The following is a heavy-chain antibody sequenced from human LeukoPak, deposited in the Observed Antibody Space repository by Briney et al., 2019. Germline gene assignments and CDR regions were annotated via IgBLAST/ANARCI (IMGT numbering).Heavy chain of an antibody. CDR1: GFTFSSYS. J-gene: IGHJ5*02. CDR2: ISSSSSYI. CDR3: ASSPDFWSGYPTPRGWFDP. V-gene: IGHV3-21*01. Sequence: GGSLRLSCAASGFTFSSYSMNWVRQAPGKGLEWVSSISSSSSYIYYADSVKGRFTISRDNAKNSLYPQMNSLRAEDTAVYYCASSPDFWSGYPTPRGWFDPWGQGTLVTVSS. D-gene: IGHD3-3*01.